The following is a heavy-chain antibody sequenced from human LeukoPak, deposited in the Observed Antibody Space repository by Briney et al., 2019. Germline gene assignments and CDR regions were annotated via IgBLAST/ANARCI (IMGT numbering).Heavy chain of an antibody. J-gene: IGHJ4*02. CDR3: ARDSDRIFRFDY. Sequence: GASVKVSCKASGYTFTRYGISWVRQAPGQGVEWMGWISAYNGNTNNAQKLQGRVTMTPDTSTSTAYMELRSLRSDDTAVYYCARDSDRIFRFDYWGQGTLVTVSS. CDR2: ISAYNGNT. D-gene: IGHD2-15*01. CDR1: GYTFTRYG. V-gene: IGHV1-18*01.